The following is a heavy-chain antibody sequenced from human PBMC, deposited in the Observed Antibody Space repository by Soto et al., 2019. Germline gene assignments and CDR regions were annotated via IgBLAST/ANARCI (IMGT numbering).Heavy chain of an antibody. CDR1: GGTFSSYA. J-gene: IGHJ2*01. CDR3: ARTDDSSGYYWYLGL. Sequence: GASVKVSCKASGGTFSSYAISWVRQAPGQGLEWMGGIIPIFGTANYAQKFQGRVTITADESTSTAYMELSSLRSEDTAVYYCARTDDSSGYYWYLGLWGRGTLVTVSS. V-gene: IGHV1-69*13. CDR2: IIPIFGTA. D-gene: IGHD3-22*01.